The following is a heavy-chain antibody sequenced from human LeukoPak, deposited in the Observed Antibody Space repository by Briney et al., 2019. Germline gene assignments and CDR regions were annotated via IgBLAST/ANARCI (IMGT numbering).Heavy chain of an antibody. CDR2: IWYDGSNK. D-gene: IGHD5-12*01. Sequence: PGRSLRLSCAASGFTFSSYGMHWVRQAPGKGLEWVAVIWYDGSNKYYADSVKGRFTISRDNSKNTLYLHMNSLRSEDTAVYYCARDCQSGYDHLFDYWGQGTLVTVSS. J-gene: IGHJ4*02. V-gene: IGHV3-33*01. CDR1: GFTFSSYG. CDR3: ARDCQSGYDHLFDY.